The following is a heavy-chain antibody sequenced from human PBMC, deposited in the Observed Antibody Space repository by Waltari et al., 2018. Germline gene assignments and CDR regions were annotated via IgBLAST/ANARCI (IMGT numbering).Heavy chain of an antibody. CDR1: GGSISSSSYY. J-gene: IGHJ4*02. CDR3: AGGGSSDTFDY. Sequence: KPSETLSLTCTVSGGSISSSSYYWGWIRQPPGKGLEWIGSIYYSGSTYYNPSLKSRVTISVDTSKNQFSLKLSSVTAADTAVYYCAGGGSSDTFDYWGQGTLVTVSS. V-gene: IGHV4-39*01. CDR2: IYYSGST. D-gene: IGHD6-6*01.